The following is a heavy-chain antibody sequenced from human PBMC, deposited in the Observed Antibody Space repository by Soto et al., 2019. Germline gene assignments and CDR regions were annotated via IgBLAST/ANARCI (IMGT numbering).Heavy chain of an antibody. J-gene: IGHJ3*02. CDR3: ANSGRGRALDI. Sequence: PSETLSLTCTVSGGSISSGDYYWSWIRQPPGKGLEWIGYIYYSGSTYYNPSLKSRVTISVDTSKNQFSLKLSSVTAADTAVYYGANSGRGRALDIWGQGTMVTVP. CDR1: GGSISSGDYY. D-gene: IGHD2-21*01. V-gene: IGHV4-30-4*01. CDR2: IYYSGST.